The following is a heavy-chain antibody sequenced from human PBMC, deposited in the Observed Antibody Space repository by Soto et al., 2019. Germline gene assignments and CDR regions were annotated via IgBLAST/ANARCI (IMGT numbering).Heavy chain of an antibody. J-gene: IGHJ4*02. CDR2: ISAYNGNT. CDR3: ARDVTMVRGVTKIGFDY. D-gene: IGHD3-10*01. Sequence: ASVKVSCKASGYTFTSYGISWVRQAPGQGLEWMGWISAYNGNTNYAQKLQGRVTMTTDTSTSTAYMELRSLRSDDTAVYYCARDVTMVRGVTKIGFDYWGQGTLVTVSS. V-gene: IGHV1-18*01. CDR1: GYTFTSYG.